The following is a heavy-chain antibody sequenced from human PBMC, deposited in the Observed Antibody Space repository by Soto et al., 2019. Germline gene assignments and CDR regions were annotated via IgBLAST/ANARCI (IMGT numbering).Heavy chain of an antibody. V-gene: IGHV4-39*01. CDR2: IYYSGST. J-gene: IGHJ4*02. Sequence: QLQLQEAGPGLVKPSETLSLTCTVSGGSISRNSYYWGWIRQPPGKGLEWIGSIYYSGSTYYNPSLKSRVTISVDTSKNQFSLKRSSVTAADTAVYYCARHDWNGVDYWVQGTLVTVSS. D-gene: IGHD1-1*01. CDR1: GGSISRNSYY. CDR3: ARHDWNGVDY.